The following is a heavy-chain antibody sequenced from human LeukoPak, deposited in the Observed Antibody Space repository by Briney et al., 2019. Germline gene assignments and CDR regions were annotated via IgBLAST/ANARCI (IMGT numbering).Heavy chain of an antibody. CDR1: GGSISSSSYY. V-gene: IGHV4-39*07. CDR2: IYYSGST. Sequence: SETLSLTCTVSGGSISSSSYYWGWIRQPPGKGLEWIGSIYYSGSTYYNPSLKSRVTISVDTSKNQFSLKLSSVTAADTAVYYCARDYYDSSGFDYWGQGTLVTVSS. J-gene: IGHJ4*02. CDR3: ARDYYDSSGFDY. D-gene: IGHD3-22*01.